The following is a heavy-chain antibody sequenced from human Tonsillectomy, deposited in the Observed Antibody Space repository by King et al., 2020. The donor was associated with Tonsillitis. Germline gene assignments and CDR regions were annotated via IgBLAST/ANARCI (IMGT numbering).Heavy chain of an antibody. Sequence: VQLVESGAEVKKPGASVKVSCKASGYTFTSYDINWVRQATGQGREWMGWMNPNSGNTGYAQKFQGRVTMTRNTSISTAYMELSSLRSEDTAVYYCARAQYYDFWSGYYSYYYGMDVWGQGTTVTVSS. D-gene: IGHD3-3*01. CDR2: MNPNSGNT. J-gene: IGHJ6*02. CDR1: GYTFTSYD. CDR3: ARAQYYDFWSGYYSYYYGMDV. V-gene: IGHV1-8*01.